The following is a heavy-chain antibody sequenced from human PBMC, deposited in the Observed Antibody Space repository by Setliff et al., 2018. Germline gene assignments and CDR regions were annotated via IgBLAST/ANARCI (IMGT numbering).Heavy chain of an antibody. CDR2: IHPGDSDT. D-gene: IGHD4-17*01. J-gene: IGHJ4*02. CDR1: GYGFSSYW. CDR3: ARLATDYGDYESLNYFDY. Sequence: GESLKISCKGSGYGFSSYWIGWVRQMPGKGLEWMGIIHPGDSDTRYSPSFQGQVTISADKSISTAYLQWSSLKASDTAMYYCARLATDYGDYESLNYFDYWGQGTLVTV. V-gene: IGHV5-51*01.